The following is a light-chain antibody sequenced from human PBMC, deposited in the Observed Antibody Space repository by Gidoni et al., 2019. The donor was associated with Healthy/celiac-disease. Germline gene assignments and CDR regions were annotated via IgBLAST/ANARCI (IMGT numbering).Light chain of an antibody. J-gene: IGLJ3*02. V-gene: IGLV1-40*01. CDR1: SSNIGAGSD. CDR3: QSYDSSLSGSEV. Sequence: QSVLTPPPSVSGAPGRRVTISCTGSSSNIGAGSDVHWYQQLPGTAPKLLIYGNSNRPSGVPDRFSGSKSGTSASLAITGLQAEDEADYYCQSYDSSLSGSEVFGGGTKLTVL. CDR2: GNS.